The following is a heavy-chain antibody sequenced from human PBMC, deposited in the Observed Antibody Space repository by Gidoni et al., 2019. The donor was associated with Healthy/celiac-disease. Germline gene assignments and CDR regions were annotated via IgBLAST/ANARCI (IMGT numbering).Heavy chain of an antibody. Sequence: EVQLVESGGGLVKPGGSLRLSCAASGFTFSNAWMSWVRQAPGKGLEWVGRIKSKTDGGTTDYAAPVKGRFTISRDDSKNTLYLQMNSLKTEDTAVYYCTTVDERRFSTMDVWGKGTTVTVSS. D-gene: IGHD3-3*01. J-gene: IGHJ6*03. CDR2: IKSKTDGGTT. CDR3: TTVDERRFSTMDV. V-gene: IGHV3-15*01. CDR1: GFTFSNAW.